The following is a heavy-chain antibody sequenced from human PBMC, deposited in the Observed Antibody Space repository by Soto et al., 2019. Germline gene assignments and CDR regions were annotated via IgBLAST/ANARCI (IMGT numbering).Heavy chain of an antibody. J-gene: IGHJ6*02. CDR2: ISYDGSNK. Sequence: QVQLVESGGGVVQPGRSLRLSCAASGFTFSSYGMHWVRQAPGKGLEWVAVISYDGSNKYYADSVKGRFTISRDNSKNTLYMKRNSLRAEDTAVYYWAKDRRPNYYSGMDVWAQGTTVTAPS. V-gene: IGHV3-30*18. CDR1: GFTFSSYG. CDR3: AKDRRPNYYSGMDV.